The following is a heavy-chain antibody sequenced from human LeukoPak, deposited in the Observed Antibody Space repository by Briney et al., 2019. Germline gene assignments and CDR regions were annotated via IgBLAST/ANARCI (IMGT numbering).Heavy chain of an antibody. Sequence: GGSLRVSCAASGFTFSSYWMSWVRQAPGKGLEWVANIKQDGSEKYYVDSVKGRFTISRDNAKNSLYLQMNSLRAEDTAVYYCVRDSEGLLRGAYFDYWGQGTLVTVSS. D-gene: IGHD3-3*01. CDR3: VRDSEGLLRGAYFDY. J-gene: IGHJ4*02. CDR2: IKQDGSEK. V-gene: IGHV3-7*01. CDR1: GFTFSSYW.